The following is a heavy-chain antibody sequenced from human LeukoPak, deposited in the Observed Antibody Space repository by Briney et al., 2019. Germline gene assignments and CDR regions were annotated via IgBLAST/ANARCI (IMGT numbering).Heavy chain of an antibody. CDR3: ARALSRRGYEGAFDI. D-gene: IGHD3-10*01. CDR1: GGCISSGDYD. Sequence: PSQTLSLTCTVSGGCISSGDYDWSWIRQPPGKGLEWIGDIYYSGNTHYNPSLKSRVTISVDTSKKQFSLKLSSVTTADTGVYYCARALSRRGYEGAFDIWGQGTMVSVSS. J-gene: IGHJ3*02. CDR2: IYYSGNT. V-gene: IGHV4-30-4*01.